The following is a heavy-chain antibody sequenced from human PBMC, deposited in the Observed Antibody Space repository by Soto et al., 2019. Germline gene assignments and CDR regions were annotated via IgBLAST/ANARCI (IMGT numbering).Heavy chain of an antibody. CDR3: ARDHSAPFNYYYCCMDV. V-gene: IGHV1-2*02. Sequence: ASVKVSCKASGYTFTGYYMHWVRQAPGQGLEWMGWINPNSGGTNYAQKFQGRVTMTRDTSISTAYMELSRLRSDDTAVYYCARDHSAPFNYYYCCMDVWGQGTTVTVSS. CDR2: INPNSGGT. J-gene: IGHJ6*02. CDR1: GYTFTGYY.